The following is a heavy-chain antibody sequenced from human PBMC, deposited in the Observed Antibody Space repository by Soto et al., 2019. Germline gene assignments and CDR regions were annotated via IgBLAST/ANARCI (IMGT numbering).Heavy chain of an antibody. CDR1: GFTFSSYA. J-gene: IGHJ6*02. Sequence: QSGGSLRLSCAASGFTFSSYAMHWVRQAPGKGLEWVAVISYDGSNKYYADSVKGRFTISRDNSKNTLYLQMNSLRAEDTAVYYCASPPDIVVVPAAPPPAGDYYYYGMDVWGQGTTVTVSS. D-gene: IGHD2-2*01. CDR3: ASPPDIVVVPAAPPPAGDYYYYGMDV. CDR2: ISYDGSNK. V-gene: IGHV3-30-3*01.